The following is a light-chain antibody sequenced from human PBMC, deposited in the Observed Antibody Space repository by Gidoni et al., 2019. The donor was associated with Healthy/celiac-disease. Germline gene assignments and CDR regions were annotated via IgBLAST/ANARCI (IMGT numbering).Light chain of an antibody. Sequence: EIVLTQSPATLSLSPGERATLSCRASQSVSSYLAWYQQKPGQAPRLLIYDASNRATGIPARFSGSGSGTDFTLTNSSLEPEDFAVYYCQQRSNWPPLLTFXGXAKVEIK. V-gene: IGKV3-11*01. J-gene: IGKJ4*01. CDR3: QQRSNWPPLLT. CDR1: QSVSSY. CDR2: DAS.